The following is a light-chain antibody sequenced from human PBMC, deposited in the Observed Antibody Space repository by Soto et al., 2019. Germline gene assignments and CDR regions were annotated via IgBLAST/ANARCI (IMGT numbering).Light chain of an antibody. Sequence: EIVLTQSPGTLSLSPGDRATLSCRASQSVSSSYLAWYQQKPGQAPRLLIYGASSRATGIPDRFSGSGSGTDFTLTISRLEPEDFAVYSGQQYGSSPYTFGQGTKLEIK. J-gene: IGKJ2*01. CDR1: QSVSSSY. V-gene: IGKV3-20*01. CDR2: GAS. CDR3: QQYGSSPYT.